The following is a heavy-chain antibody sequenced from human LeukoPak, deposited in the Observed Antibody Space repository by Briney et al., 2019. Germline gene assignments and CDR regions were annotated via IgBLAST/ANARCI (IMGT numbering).Heavy chain of an antibody. J-gene: IGHJ4*02. CDR3: ASGSGSTPPDY. CDR2: IYSGGST. D-gene: IGHD3-22*01. V-gene: IGHV3-53*01. Sequence: GGSLRLSCAASGFTVSSNYKSWVRQAPGKGLEWVSVIYSGGSTYYADSVKGRFTISRDNSKNTLYLQMNSLRAEDTAVYYCASGSGSTPPDYWGQGTLVTVSS. CDR1: GFTVSSNY.